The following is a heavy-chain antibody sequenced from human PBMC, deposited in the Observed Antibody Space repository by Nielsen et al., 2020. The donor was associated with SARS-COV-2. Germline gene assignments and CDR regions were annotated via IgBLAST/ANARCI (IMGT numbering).Heavy chain of an antibody. Sequence: SETLSLTCTVSGGSISSGGYYWSWIRQHPGKGLEWIGYIYYSGSTYYNPSLKSRVTISVDTSKNQFSLKLSSVTAADTAVYYCARERRLNWYFDLWGRGTLVTVSS. V-gene: IGHV4-31*03. CDR2: IYYSGST. D-gene: IGHD3-22*01. CDR3: ARERRLNWYFDL. CDR1: GGSISSGGYY. J-gene: IGHJ2*01.